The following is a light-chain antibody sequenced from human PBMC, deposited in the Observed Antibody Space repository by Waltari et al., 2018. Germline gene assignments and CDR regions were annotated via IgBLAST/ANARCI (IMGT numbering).Light chain of an antibody. CDR2: DVG. CDR3: SSYTTSTTLL. Sequence: QSALTQPASVSGSPGQSITIPCTGPSTDVGAYNCVSWYQQHPGKAPNLLLYDVGKRPSGISPRFSASKSGNTASLTISGLQEEDEGEYYCSSYTTSTTLLFGTGTRLTVL. V-gene: IGLV2-14*01. CDR1: STDVGAYNC. J-gene: IGLJ1*01.